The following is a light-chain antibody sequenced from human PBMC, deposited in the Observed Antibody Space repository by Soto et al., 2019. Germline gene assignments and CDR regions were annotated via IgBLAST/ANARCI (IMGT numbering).Light chain of an antibody. CDR1: EDIDTS. V-gene: IGKV1-5*01. CDR3: QHYDTFSWT. CDR2: GAS. J-gene: IGKJ1*01. Sequence: DIEMTPSPSTLSVSLGDRAPITCRASEDIDTSLAWFQPRPGKAPKLLIAGASGLMNGVPSTFSGSGSGTEFALTISSVQPDDFATYFCQHYDTFSWTCGKGTKGDIK.